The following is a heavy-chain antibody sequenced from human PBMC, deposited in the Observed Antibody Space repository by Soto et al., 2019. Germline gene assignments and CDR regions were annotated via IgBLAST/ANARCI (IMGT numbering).Heavy chain of an antibody. V-gene: IGHV4-34*01. Sequence: QVQLQQWGAGLLKPSETLSLTCAVYGGSFSGYYWNWIRQPPGKGLEWIGEINHSGSTNYNPSLKSRVTISLDTSKNQFSRKLSSVTAADTAVYYCARGWGRIFDYWGQGTLVTVSS. CDR3: ARGWGRIFDY. D-gene: IGHD7-27*01. CDR1: GGSFSGYY. J-gene: IGHJ4*02. CDR2: INHSGST.